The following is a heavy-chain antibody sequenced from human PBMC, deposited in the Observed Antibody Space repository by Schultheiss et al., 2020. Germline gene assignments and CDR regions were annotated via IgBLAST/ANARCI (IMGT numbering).Heavy chain of an antibody. CDR2: ISSSSSYI. J-gene: IGHJ4*02. Sequence: GGSLRLSCAASGFTFSTYAMTWVRQAPGKGLEWVSSISSSSSYIYYADSVKGRFTISRENAKNSLFLQMNNLRPGDTAVYYCARGSSQYCSGDSCYFFDYWGQGTLVTVSS. CDR3: ARGSSQYCSGDSCYFFDY. CDR1: GFTFSTYA. V-gene: IGHV3-21*01. D-gene: IGHD2-15*01.